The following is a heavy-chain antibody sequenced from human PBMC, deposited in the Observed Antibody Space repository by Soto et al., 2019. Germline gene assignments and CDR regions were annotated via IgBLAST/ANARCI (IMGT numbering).Heavy chain of an antibody. CDR3: ARRDQRKYAFWSGYNGMDV. CDR1: GGTFSSYA. D-gene: IGHD3-3*01. J-gene: IGHJ6*02. Sequence: QVQLVQSGAEVKKPRSSVKVSCKASGGTFSSYAISWVRQAPGQGLEWMGGIIPIFGTANYAQKFQGRVTITADESTSPAYMELSSLRSEDTAVYYCARRDQRKYAFWSGYNGMDVWGQGTTVTVSS. CDR2: IIPIFGTA. V-gene: IGHV1-69*01.